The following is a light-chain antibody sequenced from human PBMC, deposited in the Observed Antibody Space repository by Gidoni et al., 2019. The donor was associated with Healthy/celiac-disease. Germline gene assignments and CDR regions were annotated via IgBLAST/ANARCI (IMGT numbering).Light chain of an antibody. CDR3: NSRDSSGNQV. CDR2: GKN. J-gene: IGLJ2*01. CDR1: SLRSYY. V-gene: IGLV3-19*01. Sequence: SSELTQDPAVSVALGQTVRITCQGDSLRSYYPSWYQQKPGQAPVLVIYGKNNRPSGIPDRFSGSSSGNTASLTITGAQAEDEADYYCNSRDSSGNQVFGGGTKLTVL.